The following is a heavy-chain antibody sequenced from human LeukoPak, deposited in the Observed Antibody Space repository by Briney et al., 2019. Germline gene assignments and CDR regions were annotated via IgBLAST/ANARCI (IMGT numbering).Heavy chain of an antibody. V-gene: IGHV1-69*01. Sequence: SVKVSCKASGGTFSSYAISWVRQAPGQGLEWMGGITPIFGTANYAQKFQGRVTITADESTSTAYMELSSLRSEDTAVYYCARGPGYCSGGSCYSGLLPFDYWGQGTLVTVSS. CDR3: ARGPGYCSGGSCYSGLLPFDY. J-gene: IGHJ4*02. CDR1: GGTFSSYA. CDR2: ITPIFGTA. D-gene: IGHD2-15*01.